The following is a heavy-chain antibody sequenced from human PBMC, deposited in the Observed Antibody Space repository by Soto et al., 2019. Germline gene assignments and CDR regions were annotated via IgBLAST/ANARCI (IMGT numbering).Heavy chain of an antibody. D-gene: IGHD2-15*01. J-gene: IGHJ3*02. CDR3: ARERSDGYSDAFDI. V-gene: IGHV3-30-3*01. CDR2: ISYDGSNK. CDR1: GFTFSSYA. Sequence: GGSLRLSCAASGFTFSSYAMHWVRQAPGKGLEWVAVISYDGSNKYYADSVKGRFTIPRDNSKNTLYLQMNSLRAEDTAVYYCARERSDGYSDAFDIWGQGTMVTVSS.